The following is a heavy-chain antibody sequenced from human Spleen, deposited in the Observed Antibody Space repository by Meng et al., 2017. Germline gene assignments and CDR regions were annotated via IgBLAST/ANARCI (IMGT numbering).Heavy chain of an antibody. V-gene: IGHV3-49*03. CDR1: GFTFGDYA. Sequence: GESLKISCTASGFTFGDYAMSWFRQAPGKGLEWVGFIRSKAYGGTTEYAASVKGRFTISRDDSKSIAYLQMNSLKTEDTAVYHCTRRYDILTGYQYYYYYGMDVWGQGTTVTVSS. CDR3: TRRYDILTGYQYYYYYGMDV. D-gene: IGHD3-9*01. J-gene: IGHJ6*02. CDR2: IRSKAYGGTT.